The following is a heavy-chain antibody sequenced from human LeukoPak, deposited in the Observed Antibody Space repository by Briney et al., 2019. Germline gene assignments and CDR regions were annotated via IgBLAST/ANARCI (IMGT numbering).Heavy chain of an antibody. Sequence: SETLSLTCTVSGGSISSGSYYWSWIRQPAGKGLEWIGRIYTSGSTNYNPSLKSRVTISVDTSKIQFSLKLSSVTAADTAVYYCARADRITGTDFDYWGQGTLVTVSS. CDR2: IYTSGST. CDR1: GGSISSGSYY. J-gene: IGHJ4*02. CDR3: ARADRITGTDFDY. D-gene: IGHD1-20*01. V-gene: IGHV4-61*02.